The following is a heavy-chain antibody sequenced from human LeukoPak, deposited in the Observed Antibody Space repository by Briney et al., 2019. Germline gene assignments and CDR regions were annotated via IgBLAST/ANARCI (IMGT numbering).Heavy chain of an antibody. Sequence: PGGSLRLSCAASGFTFSTYGMDWVRQAPGKGLEWVAYIRYDGSNKNYADSVKGRFTTSRDNSKNTLYLQMSSPRAEDTAVYYCAKVVTGYCSTTSCPFDSWGQGTLVTVSS. CDR3: AKVVTGYCSTTSCPFDS. CDR1: GFTFSTYG. V-gene: IGHV3-30*02. J-gene: IGHJ4*02. CDR2: IRYDGSNK. D-gene: IGHD2-2*01.